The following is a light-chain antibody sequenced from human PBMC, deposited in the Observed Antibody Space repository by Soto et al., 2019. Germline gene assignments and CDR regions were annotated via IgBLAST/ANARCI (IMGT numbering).Light chain of an antibody. CDR2: GAS. CDR3: QQYINWWT. J-gene: IGKJ1*01. Sequence: EIVMTQSPATLSVSPGERATLSCRASQSVSSNLAWYQQKPGQAPSLLIYGASTRATGIPARFSGSGSGTEFTLTISSLQSEDFAVYYCQQYINWWTFGQGTKVEIK. V-gene: IGKV3-15*01. CDR1: QSVSSN.